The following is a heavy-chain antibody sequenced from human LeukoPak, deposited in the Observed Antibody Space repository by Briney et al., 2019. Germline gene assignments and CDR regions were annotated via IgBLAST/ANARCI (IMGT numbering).Heavy chain of an antibody. J-gene: IGHJ4*02. V-gene: IGHV1-2*02. CDR3: ARDCATPSIAAAGMVDY. D-gene: IGHD6-13*01. CDR1: GYTFTGYY. Sequence: ASVKVSCKASGYTFTGYYMHWVRQAPGQGLEWMGWINPNSGGTNYAQKFQGRVTMTRDTSISTAYMELSRLRSDDTAVYYCARDCATPSIAAAGMVDYWGQGTLVTVSS. CDR2: INPNSGGT.